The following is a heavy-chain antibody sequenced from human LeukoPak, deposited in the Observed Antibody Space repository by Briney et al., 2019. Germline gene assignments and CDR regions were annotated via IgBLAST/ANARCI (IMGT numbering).Heavy chain of an antibody. CDR3: ARHDYDYEYYFDY. D-gene: IGHD3-3*01. CDR2: IYHSGST. V-gene: IGHV4-59*08. CDR1: GGSISSYY. Sequence: KPSETLSLTCSVPGGSISSYYWSWIRQPPGKGLEWIGYIYHSGSTNYNPSLKSRVTISVDTTKNQFSLKLSSVTAADTAVYYCARHDYDYEYYFDYWGQGTLVTVSS. J-gene: IGHJ4*02.